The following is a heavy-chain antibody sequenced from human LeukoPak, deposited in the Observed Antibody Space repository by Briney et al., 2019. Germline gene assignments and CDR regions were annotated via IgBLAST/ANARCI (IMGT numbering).Heavy chain of an antibody. D-gene: IGHD3-22*01. J-gene: IGHJ5*02. Sequence: SETLSLTCTVSGGSISSYYWSWIRQPPGRGLERIGYIYTSGSTNYNPSLKSRVTISVDTSKNQFSLKLSSVTAADTAVYYCARAHHRDTMIVVVPAWFDPWGQGTLVTVSS. CDR1: GGSISSYY. CDR2: IYTSGST. CDR3: ARAHHRDTMIVVVPAWFDP. V-gene: IGHV4-4*09.